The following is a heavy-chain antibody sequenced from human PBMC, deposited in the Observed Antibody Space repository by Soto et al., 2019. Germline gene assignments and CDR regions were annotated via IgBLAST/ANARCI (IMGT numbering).Heavy chain of an antibody. V-gene: IGHV1-69*13. CDR3: ARTYYYYYMDV. Sequence: ASVKVSCKASGGTFSSYAISWVRQAPGQGLEWMGGIIPIFGTANYAQKFQGRVTITADESKNTLYLQMNSLRAEDTAVYYCARTYYYYYMDVWGKGTTVTVSS. CDR1: GGTFSSYA. CDR2: IIPIFGTA. J-gene: IGHJ6*03.